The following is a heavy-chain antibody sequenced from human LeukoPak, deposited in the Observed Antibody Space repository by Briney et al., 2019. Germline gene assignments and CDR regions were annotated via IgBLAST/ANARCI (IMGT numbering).Heavy chain of an antibody. CDR3: VKEGERYCSGGSCYSGAFDI. CDR1: GFTFSSYA. J-gene: IGHJ3*02. V-gene: IGHV3-64D*06. D-gene: IGHD2-15*01. Sequence: GGSLRLSCSASGFTFSSYAVHWVRQAPGKGLEYVSAISSNGGSTYYADSVKGRFTISRDNSKNTLYLQMSSLRAEDTAVYYCVKEGERYCSGGSCYSGAFDIWGQGTMVTVSS. CDR2: ISSNGGST.